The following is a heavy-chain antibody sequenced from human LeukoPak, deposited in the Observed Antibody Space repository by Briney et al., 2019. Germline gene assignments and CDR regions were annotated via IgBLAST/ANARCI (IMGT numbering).Heavy chain of an antibody. CDR1: GGSISSSNW. CDR2: IYHSGST. CDR3: AREGVARGYSYGLFDY. V-gene: IGHV4-4*02. J-gene: IGHJ4*02. Sequence: SETLSLTCAVSGGSISSSNWWSWVRQPPGKGLEWIGEIYHSGSTNYNPSLKSRVTISVDKSKNQFSLKLSSVTAADTAVYYCAREGVARGYSYGLFDYWGQGTLVTVSS. D-gene: IGHD5-18*01.